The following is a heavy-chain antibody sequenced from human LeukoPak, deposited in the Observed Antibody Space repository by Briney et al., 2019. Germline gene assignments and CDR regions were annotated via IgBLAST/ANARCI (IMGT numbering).Heavy chain of an antibody. V-gene: IGHV1-8*01. Sequence: ASVKVSCKASGYTFTSYDINWVRQATGQGLEWMGWMNPNSGNTGYAQKFQGRVTMTRNTSISTAYMELSSLRSEDTAVYYCARLSPYYYDSSGGLVSPQAWGAFDIWGQGTMVTVSS. CDR3: ARLSPYYYDSSGGLVSPQAWGAFDI. CDR1: GYTFTSYD. CDR2: MNPNSGNT. J-gene: IGHJ3*02. D-gene: IGHD3-22*01.